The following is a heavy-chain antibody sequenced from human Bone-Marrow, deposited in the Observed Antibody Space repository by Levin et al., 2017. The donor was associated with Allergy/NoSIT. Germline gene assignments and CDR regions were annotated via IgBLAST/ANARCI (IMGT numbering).Heavy chain of an antibody. CDR3: AGNGAWSFEF. CDR2: INRDGGDG. J-gene: IGHJ4*02. CDR1: GFTFSGYW. Sequence: GVLKISCASSGFTFSGYWMAWVRQAPGKGLEWVANINRDGGDGYYVDSVKGRFTISRDNARNSLDLQMNSLRVEDTAVYYCAGNGAWSFEFWGQGTLVTVSS. V-gene: IGHV3-7*02. D-gene: IGHD2-8*01.